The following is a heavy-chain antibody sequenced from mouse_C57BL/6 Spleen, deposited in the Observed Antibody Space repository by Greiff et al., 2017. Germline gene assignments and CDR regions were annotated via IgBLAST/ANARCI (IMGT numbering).Heavy chain of an antibody. CDR1: GYTFTSYW. V-gene: IGHV1-55*01. D-gene: IGHD1-1*02. CDR3: SRGGYYGDY. CDR2: IYPGSGST. Sequence: QVQLQQPGAELVKPGASVKMSCKASGYTFTSYWITWVKQRPGQGLEWIGDIYPGSGSTNYNEKFKSTATLTVDTSSSPAYMQRSSLTSEDAAVYYCSRGGYYGDYWGQGTTLTVSS. J-gene: IGHJ2*01.